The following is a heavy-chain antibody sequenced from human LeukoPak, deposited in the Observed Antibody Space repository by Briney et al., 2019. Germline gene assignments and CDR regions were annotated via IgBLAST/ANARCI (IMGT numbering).Heavy chain of an antibody. CDR1: GYSFTSYW. CDR2: IYPGDSDT. V-gene: IGHV5-51*01. Sequence: GESLKISWKGSGYSFTSYWIGWVRQMPGKGLEWMGIIYPGDSDTRYSPSFQGQVTISADKSISTAYLQWSSLKASDTAMYYCASSAYCGGDCYSTDAFDIWGQGTMVTVSS. J-gene: IGHJ3*02. CDR3: ASSAYCGGDCYSTDAFDI. D-gene: IGHD2-21*02.